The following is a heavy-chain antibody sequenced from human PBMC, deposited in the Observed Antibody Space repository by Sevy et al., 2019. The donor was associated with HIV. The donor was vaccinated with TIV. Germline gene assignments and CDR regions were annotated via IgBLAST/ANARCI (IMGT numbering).Heavy chain of an antibody. D-gene: IGHD4-17*01. J-gene: IGHJ3*02. CDR3: AKGRGLPKGAFDI. Sequence: GGSLRLSCEASGFIFDDYAMHWVRQAPGKGLEWVSGISWDSGGVGYADSVKGRFTISRDNAKNSLYLQMNSLRAEGTGLYYCAKGRGLPKGAFDIWGQGTMVTVSS. CDR2: ISWDSGGV. CDR1: GFIFDDYA. V-gene: IGHV3-9*01.